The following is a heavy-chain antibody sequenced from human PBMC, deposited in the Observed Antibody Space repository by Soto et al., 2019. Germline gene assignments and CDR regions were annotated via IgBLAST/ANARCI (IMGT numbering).Heavy chain of an antibody. J-gene: IGHJ6*02. V-gene: IGHV3-48*02. CDR3: ARDPQRGYSGMDV. CDR1: GFSFSTYD. D-gene: IGHD2-2*01. CDR2: ISSGGQTI. Sequence: EVQLVESGGGLVQPGGSLRLSCAASGFSFSTYDMNWVRQAPGKGLEWVSYISSGGQTIKSTDSVKGRFTISRDNAKNSLYLPLSGLRDEDTGVYYCARDPQRGYSGMDVWGQGTTVTVSS.